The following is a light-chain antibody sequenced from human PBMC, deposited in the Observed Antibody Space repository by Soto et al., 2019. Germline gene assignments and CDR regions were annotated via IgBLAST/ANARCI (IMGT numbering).Light chain of an antibody. CDR1: QSISSW. Sequence: DIQMTQSPSTLSASVVDRVTITFRASQSISSWLAWYQQKPGKAPKLLIYKASSLESGVPSRFSGSGSGTEFTLTISSLQPDDFATYYCQQYNSYLYTFGQGTRLEI. CDR3: QQYNSYLYT. CDR2: KAS. V-gene: IGKV1-5*03. J-gene: IGKJ5*01.